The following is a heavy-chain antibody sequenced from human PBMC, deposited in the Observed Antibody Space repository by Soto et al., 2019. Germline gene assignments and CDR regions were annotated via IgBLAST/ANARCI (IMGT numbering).Heavy chain of an antibody. CDR3: ARDKVVVTTAAYYYYGMDV. CDR2: MNPNSGNT. Sequence: QVQLVQSGAEVKKPGASVKVSCKASGYTFTSYDINWVRQATGQGLEWMGWMNPNSGNTGYAQKFQRRVTMTRNTSISTAYMELSSLRSEDTAVYYCARDKVVVTTAAYYYYGMDVWGQGTTVTVSS. CDR1: GYTFTSYD. V-gene: IGHV1-8*01. J-gene: IGHJ6*02. D-gene: IGHD2-21*02.